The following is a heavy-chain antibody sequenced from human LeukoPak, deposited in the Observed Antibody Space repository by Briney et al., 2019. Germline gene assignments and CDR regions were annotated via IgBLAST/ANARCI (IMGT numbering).Heavy chain of an antibody. J-gene: IGHJ4*02. CDR1: GYSISSGYY. CDR3: ARGPKYYDYVWGSYRSPTDTSFDY. Sequence: SETLSLTCTVSGYSISSGYYWGWIRQPPGKGLEWIGSIYHSGSTYYNPSLKSRVTISVDTSKNQFSLKLSSVTAADTAVYYCARGPKYYDYVWGSYRSPTDTSFDYWGQGTLVTVSS. V-gene: IGHV4-38-2*02. D-gene: IGHD3-16*02. CDR2: IYHSGST.